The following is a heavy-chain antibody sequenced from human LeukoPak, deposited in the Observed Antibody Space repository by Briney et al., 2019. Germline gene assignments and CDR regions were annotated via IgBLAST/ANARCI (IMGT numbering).Heavy chain of an antibody. CDR3: AKGRTGSYQEGFDY. Sequence: GGSLRLSCAAPGFTFDDCGMSWVRHAPGKGLEWVSGINWNGGSTGYADSVKGRFTISRDNAKNSLYLQMNSLRAEDTALYYCAKGRTGSYQEGFDYWGQGTLVTVSS. V-gene: IGHV3-20*04. CDR2: INWNGGST. CDR1: GFTFDDCG. J-gene: IGHJ4*02. D-gene: IGHD1-26*01.